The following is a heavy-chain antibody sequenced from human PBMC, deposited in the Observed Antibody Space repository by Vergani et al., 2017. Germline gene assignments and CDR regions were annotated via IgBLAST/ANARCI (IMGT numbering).Heavy chain of an antibody. D-gene: IGHD6-19*01. J-gene: IGHJ4*02. Sequence: QVQLVQSGAEVKKPGASVKVSCKASGYTFTSYAMHWVRKAPGQRLEGMGWINAGNGNTKYSQKFQGRVTLTRDTSASTAYMELSRLRSEDTAVYYCARGIRVYGIAVAGTAFDYWGQGTLVTVSS. CDR1: GYTFTSYA. V-gene: IGHV1-3*01. CDR2: INAGNGNT. CDR3: ARGIRVYGIAVAGTAFDY.